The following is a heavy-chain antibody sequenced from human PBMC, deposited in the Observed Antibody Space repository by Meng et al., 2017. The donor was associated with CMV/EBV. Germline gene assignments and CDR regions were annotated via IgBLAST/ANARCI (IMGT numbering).Heavy chain of an antibody. CDR3: ARDRAEVHQRGWWFDP. CDR2: IYYSGST. V-gene: IGHV4-59*01. J-gene: IGHJ5*02. Sequence: SGGSISSYYWSWIRQPPGKGLEWIGYIYYSGSTNYNPSLKSRVTISVDTSKNQFSLKLSSVTAADTAVYYCARDRAEVHQRGWWFDPWGQGTLVTVSS. CDR1: GGSISSYY. D-gene: IGHD2-2*01.